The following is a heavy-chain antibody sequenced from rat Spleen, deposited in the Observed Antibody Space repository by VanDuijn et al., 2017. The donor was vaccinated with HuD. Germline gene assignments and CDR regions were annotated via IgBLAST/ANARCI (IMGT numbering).Heavy chain of an antibody. J-gene: IGHJ1*01. V-gene: IGHV5-7*01. CDR2: IPNTGGST. CDR3: ARQTGSSYYWYFDF. Sequence: EVQLVESGGGLVQPGRSLKLSCAASGFTFSDYNMAWVRQAPKKGLEWVASIPNTGGSTYSPDSVKGLFTISRDNAKSTLYLQMNSLRSEDTATYYCARQTGSSYYWYFDFWGPGTMVTVSS. D-gene: IGHD5-1*01. CDR1: GFTFSDYN.